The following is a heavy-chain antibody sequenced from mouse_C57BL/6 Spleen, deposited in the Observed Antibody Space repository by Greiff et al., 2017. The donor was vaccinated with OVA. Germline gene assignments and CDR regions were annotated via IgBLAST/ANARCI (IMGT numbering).Heavy chain of an antibody. CDR2: INYDGSST. CDR1: GFTFSDYY. V-gene: IGHV5-16*01. Sequence: EVKVEESEGGLVQPGSSMKLSCTASGFTFSDYYMAWVRQVPEKGLEWVANINYDGSSTYYLDSLKSRFFLSRDNAKNILYLQKSSLKSEDTATDDCARGYDYDYFDYWGQGTTLTVAS. D-gene: IGHD2-4*01. J-gene: IGHJ2*01. CDR3: ARGYDYDYFDY.